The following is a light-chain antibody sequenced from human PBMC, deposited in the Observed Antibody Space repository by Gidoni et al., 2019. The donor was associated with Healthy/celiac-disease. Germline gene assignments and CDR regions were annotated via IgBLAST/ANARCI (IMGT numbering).Light chain of an antibody. Sequence: DIQMTQSPSTLSASVGDRVTITCRASQSISNWLAWYQQKPGKAPKLLIYKASSLESGVPSRVSGSGSGTEFTLTISSLQPDDFATYFCQQYNSYPWTFGQGTQVEIK. J-gene: IGKJ1*01. V-gene: IGKV1-5*03. CDR1: QSISNW. CDR2: KAS. CDR3: QQYNSYPWT.